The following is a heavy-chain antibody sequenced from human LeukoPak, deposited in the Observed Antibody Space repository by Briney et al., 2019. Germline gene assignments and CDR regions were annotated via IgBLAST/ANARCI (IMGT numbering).Heavy chain of an antibody. V-gene: IGHV1-69*05. CDR2: IIPIFGTA. D-gene: IGHD4-23*01. J-gene: IGHJ3*02. CDR1: GGTFSSYA. Sequence: GASVKVSCKASGGTFSSYAISWVRQAPGQGLEWMGRIIPIFGTASYAQKFQGRVTITTDESTSTAYMELSSLRSEDTAVYYCARGDGNNAFDIWGQGTMVTVSS. CDR3: ARGDGNNAFDI.